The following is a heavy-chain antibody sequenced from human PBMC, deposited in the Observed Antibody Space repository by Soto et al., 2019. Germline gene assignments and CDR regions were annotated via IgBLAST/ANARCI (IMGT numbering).Heavy chain of an antibody. V-gene: IGHV1-24*01. CDR3: AYISSWYGMDV. CDR2: FDPEDGET. CDR1: GYTLTELS. D-gene: IGHD6-13*01. J-gene: IGHJ6*02. Sequence: WASVKVSCKVSGYTLTELSMHWVLQAPGKGLEWMGGFDPEDGETIYAQKFQGRVTMTEDTSTDTAYMELSSLRSEDTAVYYCAYISSWYGMDVWGQGTTVTVSS.